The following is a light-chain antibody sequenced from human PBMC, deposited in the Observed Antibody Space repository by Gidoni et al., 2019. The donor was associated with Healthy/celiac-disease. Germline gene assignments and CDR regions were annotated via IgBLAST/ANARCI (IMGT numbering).Light chain of an antibody. CDR1: QSVSSY. J-gene: IGKJ5*01. CDR3: QQRSNWPT. Sequence: EMVLTQSPATLSLSPGERATLSCRASQSVSSYLAWYPQKPGQAHRLLIYDASNRATGIPARFSGSGSGTDFTLTISSLEPEDFAVYYCQQRSNWPTFGQGTRLEIK. CDR2: DAS. V-gene: IGKV3-11*01.